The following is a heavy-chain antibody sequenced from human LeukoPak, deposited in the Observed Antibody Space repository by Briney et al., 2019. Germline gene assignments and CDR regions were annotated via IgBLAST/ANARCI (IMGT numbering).Heavy chain of an antibody. Sequence: GGSLRLSCAASGFTFSSYWMSWVRQAPGKGLEGVANIKQDGSEKYYVDSVKGRFTISRDNAKNSLYLQMNSLRAEDTAVYYCARGPSMVRGVIRPYYYYYYMDVWGKGTTVTVSS. J-gene: IGHJ6*03. CDR3: ARGPSMVRGVIRPYYYYYYMDV. V-gene: IGHV3-7*01. CDR2: IKQDGSEK. D-gene: IGHD3-10*01. CDR1: GFTFSSYW.